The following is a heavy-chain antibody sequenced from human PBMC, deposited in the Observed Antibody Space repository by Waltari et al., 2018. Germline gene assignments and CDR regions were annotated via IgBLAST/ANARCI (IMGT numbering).Heavy chain of an antibody. D-gene: IGHD6-13*01. V-gene: IGHV1-2*02. Sequence: QVQLVQSGAEVKKPGASVKVSCKASGYTFTGYYMHWVRQAPGQGLEWMGWINPNSGGTNYAQKFQGRVTMTRDTSISTAYMELSSLRSDDTAVYYCARGRPIAAAALAFDYWGQGTLVPVSS. CDR3: ARGRPIAAAALAFDY. J-gene: IGHJ4*02. CDR2: INPNSGGT. CDR1: GYTFTGYY.